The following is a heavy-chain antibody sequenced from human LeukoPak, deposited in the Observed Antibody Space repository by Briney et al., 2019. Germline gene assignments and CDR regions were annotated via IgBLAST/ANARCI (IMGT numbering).Heavy chain of an antibody. J-gene: IGHJ4*02. CDR3: ARVLAAATKSSYYFDY. D-gene: IGHD6-13*01. CDR2: FDPEDGET. Sequence: ASVKVSCKVSGYTLTELSMHWVRQAPGKGLEWMGGFDPEDGETIYAQKFQGRVTMTEDTSTDTAYMELSSLRSDDTAVYYCARVLAAATKSSYYFDYWGQGTLVTVSS. V-gene: IGHV1-24*01. CDR1: GYTLTELS.